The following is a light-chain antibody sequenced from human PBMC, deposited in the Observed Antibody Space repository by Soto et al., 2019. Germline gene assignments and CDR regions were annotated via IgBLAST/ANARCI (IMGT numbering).Light chain of an antibody. CDR1: QSVSTN. Sequence: DIVMTQSPATLSVSPGERATLSCRASQSVSTNLAWYQQRPGQAPRLLIYRASTRAAGVPARFSGSGSGTEITLTIGGLQCEDFAVCYCHQYNYWLAWTFGQGTKVEIK. V-gene: IGKV3-15*01. CDR3: HQYNYWLAWT. CDR2: RAS. J-gene: IGKJ1*01.